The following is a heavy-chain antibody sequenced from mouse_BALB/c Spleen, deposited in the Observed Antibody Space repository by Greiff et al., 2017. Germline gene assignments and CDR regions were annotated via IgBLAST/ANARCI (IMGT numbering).Heavy chain of an antibody. CDR1: GFAFSSYD. J-gene: IGHJ4*01. V-gene: IGHV5-12-1*01. Sequence: EVHLVESGGGLVKPGGSLKLSCAASGFAFSSYDMSWVRQTPEKRLEWVAYISSGGGSTYYPDTVKGRFTISRDNAKNTLYLQMSSLKSEDTAMYYCARHDYHYAMDYWGQGTSVTVSS. CDR3: ARHDYHYAMDY. CDR2: ISSGGGST. D-gene: IGHD2-4*01.